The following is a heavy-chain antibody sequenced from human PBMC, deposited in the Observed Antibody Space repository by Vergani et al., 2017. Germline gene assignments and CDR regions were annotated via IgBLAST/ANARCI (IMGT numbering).Heavy chain of an antibody. CDR1: GFTFDDYA. CDR3: AKGGLSWLHRYSDY. D-gene: IGHD5-24*01. CDR2: ISWNSGSI. Sequence: EVQLVESGGGLVQPGRSLRLSCAASGFTFDDYAMHWVRQAPGKGLEWVSGISWNSGSIGYADSVKGRFTISRDNAKNSLYLQMNSRRAEDTALYYCAKGGLSWLHRYSDYWGQGTLVTVSS. J-gene: IGHJ4*02. V-gene: IGHV3-9*01.